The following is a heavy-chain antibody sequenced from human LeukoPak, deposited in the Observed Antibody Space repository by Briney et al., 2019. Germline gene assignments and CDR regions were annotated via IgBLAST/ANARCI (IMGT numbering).Heavy chain of an antibody. J-gene: IGHJ4*02. Sequence: GGSLRLSCAASGFTFSNYGMHWVRQAPGKGLEWVAFIRYDGSNKYYADSVKGRFTISRDNSKNTLYLQMNSLRAEDTAVYYCAKPRALVVPAPNYWGQGTLVTVSS. CDR3: AKPRALVVPAPNY. D-gene: IGHD2-2*01. CDR2: IRYDGSNK. V-gene: IGHV3-30*02. CDR1: GFTFSNYG.